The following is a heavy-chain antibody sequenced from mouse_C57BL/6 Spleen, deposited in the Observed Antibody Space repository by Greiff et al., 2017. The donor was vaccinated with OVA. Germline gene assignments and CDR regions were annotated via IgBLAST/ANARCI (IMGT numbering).Heavy chain of an antibody. CDR2: IYPGDGDT. D-gene: IGHD2-5*01. CDR3: ARYYSNYLYAMDY. CDR1: GYAFSSPW. Sequence: VQLQQSGPELVKPGASVKISCKASGYAFSSPWMNWVKQRPGKGLEWIGRIYPGDGDTNYNGKFKGKATLTADKSSSTAYMQLSSLTSEDSAVYFCARYYSNYLYAMDYWGQGTSVTVSS. V-gene: IGHV1-82*01. J-gene: IGHJ4*01.